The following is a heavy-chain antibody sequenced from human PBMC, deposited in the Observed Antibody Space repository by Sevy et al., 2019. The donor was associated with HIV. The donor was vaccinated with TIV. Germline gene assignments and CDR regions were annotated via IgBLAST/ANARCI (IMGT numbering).Heavy chain of an antibody. CDR2: IYYSGST. D-gene: IGHD6-19*01. V-gene: IGHV4-59*01. CDR1: GGSISSYY. Sequence: SETLSLTCTVSGGSISSYYWNWIRQSPGKGLEWIGDIYYSGSTTYNPSLRSRVTMSVDMSRKQFSLRLASVTAADTAMFYCARGLKIGSGFGYWGQGILVTVSS. CDR3: ARGLKIGSGFGY. J-gene: IGHJ4*02.